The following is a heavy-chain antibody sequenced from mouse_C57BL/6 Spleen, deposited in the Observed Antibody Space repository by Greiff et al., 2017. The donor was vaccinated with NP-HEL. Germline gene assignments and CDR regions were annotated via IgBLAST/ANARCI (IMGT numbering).Heavy chain of an antibody. Sequence: EVHLVESGGGLVKPGGSLKLSCAASGFTFSDYGMHWVRQAPEKGLEWVAYISSGSSTIYYAATVKGHFTISRDNAKNTLFLQMTSLRSEDTAMYYCARTRRYAMDYWGQGTSVTVSS. CDR3: ARTRRYAMDY. J-gene: IGHJ4*01. CDR2: ISSGSSTI. CDR1: GFTFSDYG. V-gene: IGHV5-17*01. D-gene: IGHD3-3*01.